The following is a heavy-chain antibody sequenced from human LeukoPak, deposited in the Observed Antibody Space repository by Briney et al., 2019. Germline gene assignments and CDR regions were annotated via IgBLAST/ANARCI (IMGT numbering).Heavy chain of an antibody. CDR2: VNINEGP. D-gene: IGHD5-24*01. CDR1: GGSISDFH. Sequence: PSETLSLTCTVSGGSISDFHWSWIRQPAGKGLEWIGHVNINEGPKYNPSLRSRVIMSTDTSRNQYSLELTSVTAADTAVYYCARGGGRWLQLGYFDYWGQGTLVTVSS. V-gene: IGHV4-4*07. CDR3: ARGGGRWLQLGYFDY. J-gene: IGHJ4*02.